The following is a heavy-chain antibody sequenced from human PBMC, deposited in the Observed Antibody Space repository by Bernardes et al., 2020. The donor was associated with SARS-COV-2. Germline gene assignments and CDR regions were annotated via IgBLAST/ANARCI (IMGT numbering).Heavy chain of an antibody. CDR1: GFSLSTSGMR. Sequence: SGPTLVKPTQTLTLTCTFSGFSLSTSGMRVSWIRQPPGKALEWLARIDWDEDKFYSTSLKTRLTISKDTSKNQVVLTMTDMDPVDTATYYCARIGRGGGYHYFDCWGPGSLVTVSS. CDR3: ARIGRGGGYHYFDC. CDR2: IDWDEDK. J-gene: IGHJ4*02. V-gene: IGHV2-70*04. D-gene: IGHD5-12*01.